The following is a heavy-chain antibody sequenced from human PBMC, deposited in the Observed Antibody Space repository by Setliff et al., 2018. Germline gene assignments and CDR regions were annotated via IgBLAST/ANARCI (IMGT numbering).Heavy chain of an antibody. CDR2: IYPADSDT. CDR1: GYTFTNYW. Sequence: GESLKISCKGSGYTFTNYWIAWVRQMPGKGLEYMGIIYPADSDTTYSPSFQGQVTITADKSINTAYLQWSSLKASDTAIYYCARVGPLTDDAFDIWGQGTMVTVSS. V-gene: IGHV5-51*01. CDR3: ARVGPLTDDAFDI. D-gene: IGHD1-26*01. J-gene: IGHJ3*02.